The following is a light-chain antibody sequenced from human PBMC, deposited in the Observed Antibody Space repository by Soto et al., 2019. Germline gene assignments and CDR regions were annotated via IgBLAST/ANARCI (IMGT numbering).Light chain of an antibody. V-gene: IGLV2-11*01. J-gene: IGLJ1*01. CDR2: DVS. CDR3: CSYAGSYTLYV. Sequence: QSALTQPRSVSGSPGQSVTISCTGTSSDVGGYNYVSWYQQHPGTAPELMIYDVSMRPSGVPDRFSGSKSGNTASLTISGLQAEDEADYYCCSYAGSYTLYVFGTGTKVTVL. CDR1: SSDVGGYNY.